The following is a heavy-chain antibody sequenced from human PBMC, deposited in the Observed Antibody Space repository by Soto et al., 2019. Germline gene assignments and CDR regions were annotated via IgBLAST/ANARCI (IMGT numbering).Heavy chain of an antibody. D-gene: IGHD6-6*01. Sequence: LRLSCAASGFTFDDYTMHWVRQAPGKGLEWVSLISWDGGSTYYADSVKGRFTISRDNSKNSLYLQMNSLRTEDTALYYCAKDQVSSGPQPSYYYYSGMDVWGQGTTVTVSS. V-gene: IGHV3-43*01. CDR3: AKDQVSSGPQPSYYYYSGMDV. CDR2: ISWDGGST. CDR1: GFTFDDYT. J-gene: IGHJ6*02.